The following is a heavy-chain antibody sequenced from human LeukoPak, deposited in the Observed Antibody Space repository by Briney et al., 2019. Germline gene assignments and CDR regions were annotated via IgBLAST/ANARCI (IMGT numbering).Heavy chain of an antibody. D-gene: IGHD3-16*01. CDR1: GYSFSSYW. J-gene: IGHJ5*02. CDR3: ARHLLGSLGGFDP. V-gene: IGHV5-51*01. Sequence: GESLKISCKGSGYSFSSYWIGWVRQMPGKGLEWMGIIYPGDSDTRYSPSLQGQVTISADKSISTAYLQWSSLKASDTAMYYCARHLLGSLGGFDPWGQGTLVTVSS. CDR2: IYPGDSDT.